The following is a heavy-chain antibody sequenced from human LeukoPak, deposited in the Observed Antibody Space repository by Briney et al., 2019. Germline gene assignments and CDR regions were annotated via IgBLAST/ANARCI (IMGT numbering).Heavy chain of an antibody. J-gene: IGHJ4*02. CDR3: ARDSSGWCKNY. D-gene: IGHD6-19*01. CDR1: GFTFSTDA. Sequence: GGSLRLSCAASGFTFSTDAMTWVRQAPGQGLQWVSAISGSGGDTYYEDSVKGRFTISRDNSKNMMYLQMNSLRAEDTAVYYCARDSSGWCKNYWGQGTLVTVSS. CDR2: ISGSGGDT. V-gene: IGHV3-23*01.